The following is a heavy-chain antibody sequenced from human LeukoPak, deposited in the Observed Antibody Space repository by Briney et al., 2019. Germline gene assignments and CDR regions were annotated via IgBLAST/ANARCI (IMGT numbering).Heavy chain of an antibody. D-gene: IGHD2-2*01. CDR2: INHSGST. Sequence: SETLSLTCAVYGGSFSGYYWSWIRQPPGKGLEWIGEINHSGSTNYNPSLKSRVTISVDTSKNQFSLKLSSVTAADTAVYYCARGPFRYCSSTSCSFDPWGQGILVTVSS. CDR3: ARGPFRYCSSTSCSFDP. J-gene: IGHJ5*02. V-gene: IGHV4-34*01. CDR1: GGSFSGYY.